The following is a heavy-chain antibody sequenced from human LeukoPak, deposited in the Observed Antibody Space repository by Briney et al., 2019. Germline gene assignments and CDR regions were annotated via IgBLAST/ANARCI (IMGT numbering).Heavy chain of an antibody. D-gene: IGHD6-6*01. CDR1: GFTFSSYA. J-gene: IGHJ4*02. Sequence: GGSLRLSCAASGFTFSSYAMSWVHQAPGKGLEWVSAISGSGGSTYYADSVKGRFTISRDNSKNTLYLQMNSLRAEDTAVYYCAKDPKRSSYTYFDYWGQGTLVTVSS. V-gene: IGHV3-23*01. CDR2: ISGSGGST. CDR3: AKDPKRSSYTYFDY.